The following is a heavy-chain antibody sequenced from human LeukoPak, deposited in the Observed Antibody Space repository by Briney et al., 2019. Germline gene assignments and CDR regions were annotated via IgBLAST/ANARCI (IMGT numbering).Heavy chain of an antibody. Sequence: GTSLRLSCAASGFTFSFYGIHWVRQAPGKGLEWVAVISDDGSTKYYSGSVKGRFTVSRDNSKDTLYLQMNSLTTEDTAVYYCAKDRYYDIRGRLDPWGQGTLVTVSS. V-gene: IGHV3-30*18. CDR3: AKDRYYDIRGRLDP. D-gene: IGHD3-10*02. CDR1: GFTFSFYG. CDR2: ISDDGSTK. J-gene: IGHJ5*02.